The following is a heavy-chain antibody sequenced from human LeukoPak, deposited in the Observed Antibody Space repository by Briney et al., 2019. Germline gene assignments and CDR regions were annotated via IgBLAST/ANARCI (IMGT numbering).Heavy chain of an antibody. V-gene: IGHV1-46*01. D-gene: IGHD5-18*01. Sequence: ASVKVSCKASGYTFTSYYMHWVRQAPGQGLEWIGIINPSGGSTSYAQKFQGRVTMTRDMSTSTVYMELSNLRSEDTAVYYCARDVQRWFDPWGQGTLVTVSS. CDR3: ARDVQRWFDP. CDR2: INPSGGST. J-gene: IGHJ5*02. CDR1: GYTFTSYY.